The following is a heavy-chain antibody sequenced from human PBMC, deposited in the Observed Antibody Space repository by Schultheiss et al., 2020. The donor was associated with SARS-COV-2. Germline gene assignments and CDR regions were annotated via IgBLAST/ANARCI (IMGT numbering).Heavy chain of an antibody. CDR1: GGSFSGYY. CDR3: ARLPRTEGIAARPGWFDP. J-gene: IGHJ5*02. D-gene: IGHD6-6*01. CDR2: INHSGST. V-gene: IGHV4-34*01. Sequence: SETLSLTCAVYGGSFSGYYWSWIRQPPGKGLEWIGEINHSGSTNYNPSLKSRVTISVDTSKNQFSLKLSSVTAADTAVYYCARLPRTEGIAARPGWFDPWGQGTLVTVSS.